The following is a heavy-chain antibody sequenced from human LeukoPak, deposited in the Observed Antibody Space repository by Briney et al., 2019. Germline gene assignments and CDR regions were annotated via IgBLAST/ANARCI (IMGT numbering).Heavy chain of an antibody. D-gene: IGHD3-22*01. CDR2: ISGSGGST. Sequence: PGGSLRLSCAASGFTFSDYYMSWIRQAPGKGLEWVSAISGSGGSTYYADSVKGRSTISRDNSKNTLYLQMNSLRAEDTAVYYCALEDYYDSSGQIHWGQGTLVTVSS. J-gene: IGHJ4*02. CDR1: GFTFSDYY. V-gene: IGHV3-23*01. CDR3: ALEDYYDSSGQIH.